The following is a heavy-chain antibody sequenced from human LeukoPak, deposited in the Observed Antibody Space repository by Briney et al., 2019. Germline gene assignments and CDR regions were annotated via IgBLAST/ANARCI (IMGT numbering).Heavy chain of an antibody. V-gene: IGHV4-59*08. J-gene: IGHJ6*02. CDR3: ARLGGSGSYYNPSNYYGMDV. D-gene: IGHD3-10*01. Sequence: SETLSLTCTVSGGSISSYYWSWIRQPPGKGLEWIGYIYYSGSTNYNPSLKSRVTISVDTSKNQFSLKLSSVTAADTAVYYCARLGGSGSYYNPSNYYGMDVWGQGTTVTVSS. CDR1: GGSISSYY. CDR2: IYYSGST.